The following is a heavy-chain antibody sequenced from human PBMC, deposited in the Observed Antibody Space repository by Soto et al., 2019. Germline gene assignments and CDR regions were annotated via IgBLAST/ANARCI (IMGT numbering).Heavy chain of an antibody. J-gene: IGHJ3*02. D-gene: IGHD2-15*01. CDR2: TRNKANSYTT. CDR1: GFTFSDHY. Sequence: PGGSLRLSCAASGFTFSDHYMDWVRQAPGKGLEWVGRTRNKANSYTTEYAASVKGRFTISRDDSKNSLYLQMNSLKTEDTAVYYCAKDHSVVPDAFDIWGQGTMVTVSS. V-gene: IGHV3-72*01. CDR3: AKDHSVVPDAFDI.